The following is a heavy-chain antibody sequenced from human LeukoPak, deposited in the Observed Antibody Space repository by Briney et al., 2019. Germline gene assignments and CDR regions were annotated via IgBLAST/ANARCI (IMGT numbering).Heavy chain of an antibody. J-gene: IGHJ4*02. D-gene: IGHD6-6*01. V-gene: IGHV4-39*07. CDR2: IYYRGST. CDR3: ARDEYSSSSPDY. Sequence: WVRQAPGQGLEWIGSIYYRGSTYYNPSLKSRVTISVDTSKNQFSLKLNSVTAADTAVYYCARDEYSSSSPDYWGQGTLVTVSS.